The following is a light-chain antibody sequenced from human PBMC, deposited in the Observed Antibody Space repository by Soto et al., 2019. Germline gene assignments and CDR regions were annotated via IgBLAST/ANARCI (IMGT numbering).Light chain of an antibody. CDR1: QSILKSSIKKNS. V-gene: IGKV4-1*01. Sequence: DIVMTQSPDSLAVSLGERATIICRSSQSILKSSIKKNSLAWYQQKPGQPPRLLIYWASTRDSGVPDRFSGSGSGTDFTLTITRLQAEDVAVYYCQQYYSSSLTFGGGTKVEIK. J-gene: IGKJ4*01. CDR3: QQYYSSSLT. CDR2: WAS.